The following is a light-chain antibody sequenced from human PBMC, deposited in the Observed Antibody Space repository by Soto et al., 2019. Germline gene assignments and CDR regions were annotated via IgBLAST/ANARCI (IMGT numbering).Light chain of an antibody. CDR3: QQYHNWPPWT. Sequence: EVVLTQSPGTLSLSPGDRATLSCRASQSLDRNSLAWYQQKPGQPPRLLIHGASRRAAGIPGRFSGGGSGTEFTLTISSLQSEDSAVYYCQQYHNWPPWTFGQGTKVDIK. J-gene: IGKJ1*01. CDR2: GAS. V-gene: IGKV3-15*01. CDR1: QSLDRN.